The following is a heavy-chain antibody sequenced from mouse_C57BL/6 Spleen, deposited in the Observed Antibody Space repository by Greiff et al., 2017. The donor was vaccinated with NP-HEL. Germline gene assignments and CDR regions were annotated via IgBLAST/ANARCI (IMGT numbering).Heavy chain of an antibody. V-gene: IGHV1-5*01. J-gene: IGHJ1*03. CDR2: IYPGNSDT. CDR1: GYTFTSYW. CDR3: TRSHYYGSNWYFDV. Sequence: VQLQQSGTVLARPGASVKMSCKTSGYTFTSYWMHWVKQRPGQGLEWIGAIYPGNSDTSYNQKFKGKAKLTAVTSASTAYMELSSLTNEDSAVYYCTRSHYYGSNWYFDVWGTGTTVTVSS. D-gene: IGHD1-1*01.